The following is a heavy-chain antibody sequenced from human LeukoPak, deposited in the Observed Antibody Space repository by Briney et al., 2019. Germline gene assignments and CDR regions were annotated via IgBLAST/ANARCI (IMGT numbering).Heavy chain of an antibody. Sequence: SETLSLTCTVSGGSISRYYWSWIRQPPGKGLEWIGYIYYSGSTNYNPSLKSRVTISVDTSKNQFSLKLSSVTAADTAVYYCARLIVGATKFDYWGQGTLVRVPS. J-gene: IGHJ4*02. D-gene: IGHD1-26*01. CDR2: IYYSGST. CDR3: ARLIVGATKFDY. V-gene: IGHV4-59*08. CDR1: GGSISRYY.